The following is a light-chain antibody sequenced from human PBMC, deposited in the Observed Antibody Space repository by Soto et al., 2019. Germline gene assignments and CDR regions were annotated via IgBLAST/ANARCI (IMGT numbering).Light chain of an antibody. Sequence: QSALTQPASVSGSPGQSITISCTGTSSDVGAYDYVSWYQQHPGKAPKLMLHNVSNRPSGVSNRFSGSKSGNTASLTISGLQAEDEADYYCRSYTTSSTVVFGGGTKLTVL. J-gene: IGLJ2*01. CDR3: RSYTTSSTVV. CDR2: NVS. V-gene: IGLV2-14*01. CDR1: SSDVGAYDY.